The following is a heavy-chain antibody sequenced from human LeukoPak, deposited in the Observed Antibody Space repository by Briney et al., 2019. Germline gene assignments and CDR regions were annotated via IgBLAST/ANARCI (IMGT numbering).Heavy chain of an antibody. CDR2: TYYRSKWYN. D-gene: IGHD1-1*01. CDR1: GDSVSRDSAA. Sequence: SQTLSLTCAISGDSVSRDSAAWNWIRQSPSRGLEWLGRTYYRSKWYNDYAVSVKSRITINPDTSKNQFSLQLNSVTPEDTAVYYCVRVGMATKYYFDYWGQGTLVTVSS. V-gene: IGHV6-1*01. CDR3: VRVGMATKYYFDY. J-gene: IGHJ4*02.